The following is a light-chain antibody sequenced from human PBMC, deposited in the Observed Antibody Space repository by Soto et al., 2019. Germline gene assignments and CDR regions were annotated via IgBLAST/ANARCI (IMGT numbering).Light chain of an antibody. CDR3: QQYGTSLSIT. V-gene: IGKV3-20*01. CDR1: QSITSNF. CDR2: GAS. Sequence: EIVLTQSPGTLSLSPGERATLSCRASQSITSNFLAWYQKKPGQSPMLLIYGASRRAKGIPDRFSGSGSGTDFSLTISRLGPEDFAVYYCQQYGTSLSITFGQGTRLDI. J-gene: IGKJ5*01.